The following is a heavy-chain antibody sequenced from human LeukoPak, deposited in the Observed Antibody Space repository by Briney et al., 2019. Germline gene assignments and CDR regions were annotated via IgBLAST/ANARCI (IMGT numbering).Heavy chain of an antibody. CDR1: GGSISSDGYY. CDR2: IYYSGGT. V-gene: IGHV4-31*03. Sequence: SETLSLTCNVSGGSISSDGYYWTWIRQLPGKGLEWIGHIYYSGGTSYNPFLKSRVTISVDTSKNQFSLKLSSVTAADTAVYYCARDEYSGSGTFDYWGQGTLVTVSS. CDR3: ARDEYSGSGTFDY. D-gene: IGHD5-12*01. J-gene: IGHJ4*02.